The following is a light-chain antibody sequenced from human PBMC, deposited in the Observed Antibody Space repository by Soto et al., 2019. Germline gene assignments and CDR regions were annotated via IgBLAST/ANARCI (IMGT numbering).Light chain of an antibody. J-gene: IGKJ3*01. V-gene: IGKV1-16*01. CDR1: QDIANY. Sequence: IQMTQSPSSLSASVGDRVTITCRPSQDIANYLAWFQQKSGKAPKSLIYTASNLHDGVPSRFSGSKSGTEFTLTITGLQPEDFATYYCQQYSAYPFTFGPGTTVDIK. CDR3: QQYSAYPFT. CDR2: TAS.